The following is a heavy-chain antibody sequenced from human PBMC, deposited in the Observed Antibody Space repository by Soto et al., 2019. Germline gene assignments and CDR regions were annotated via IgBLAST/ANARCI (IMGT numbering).Heavy chain of an antibody. Sequence: GGSLRLSCAASGFTFSSYWMSWVRQAPGKGLEWVGRIRSKPNSYATEYAASVQGRFTISRDDSKNTAYLHMNNLKTEDTVVYYCISFCSSCFFDYWGQGTPVTVSS. J-gene: IGHJ4*02. CDR1: GFTFSSYW. D-gene: IGHD6-13*01. CDR3: ISFCSSCFFDY. V-gene: IGHV3-73*01. CDR2: IRSKPNSYAT.